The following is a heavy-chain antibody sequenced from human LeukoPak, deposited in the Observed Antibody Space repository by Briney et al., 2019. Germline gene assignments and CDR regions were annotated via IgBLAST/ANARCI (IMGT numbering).Heavy chain of an antibody. CDR2: IYHSGRT. V-gene: IGHV4-31*03. J-gene: IGHJ4*02. Sequence: SQTLSLTCTVSGGAISGGQYWTWIRQRPGKGLEWIGYIYHSGRTYYNPSLKSRVTISIDTSENQFPLRLSSVTAADTAVYYCARAPSGYESFFDYWGQGTLVLVSS. CDR3: ARAPSGYESFFDY. D-gene: IGHD5-12*01. CDR1: GGAISGGQY.